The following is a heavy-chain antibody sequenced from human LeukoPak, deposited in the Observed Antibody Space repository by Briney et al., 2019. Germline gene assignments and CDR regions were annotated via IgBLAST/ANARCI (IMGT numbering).Heavy chain of an antibody. CDR2: NSSSGST. CDR1: GDSISSGDYY. J-gene: IGHJ6*03. Sequence: PSETLSLTCTVSGDSISSGDYYWSWIRQPAGKGLEWIGRNSSSGSTNYNPSLKSRVTISVDASKNQFSLKLSSVTAADTAVYYCARVPVGSGSFLRYMDVWGKGTTVTISS. D-gene: IGHD3-10*01. CDR3: ARVPVGSGSFLRYMDV. V-gene: IGHV4-61*02.